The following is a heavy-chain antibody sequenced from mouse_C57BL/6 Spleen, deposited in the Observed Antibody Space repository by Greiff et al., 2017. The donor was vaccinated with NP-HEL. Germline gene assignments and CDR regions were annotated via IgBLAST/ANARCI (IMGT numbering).Heavy chain of an antibody. V-gene: IGHV1-53*01. Sequence: VQLQQPGTELVKPGASVKLSCKASGYTFTSYWMHWVKQRPGQGLAWIGNINPSNGGTNYNEKFKSKATLTVDKSSSTAYMQLSSLTSEDSAVYYCARSDSSGYVDFDYWGQGTTLTVSS. J-gene: IGHJ2*01. D-gene: IGHD3-2*02. CDR2: INPSNGGT. CDR3: ARSDSSGYVDFDY. CDR1: GYTFTSYW.